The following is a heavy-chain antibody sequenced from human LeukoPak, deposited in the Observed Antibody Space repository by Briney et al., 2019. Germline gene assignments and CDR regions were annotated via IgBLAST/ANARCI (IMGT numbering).Heavy chain of an antibody. Sequence: GGSLKLSCAASGFTLSDSAMHWVRQASGKGLEWVGRIRSKTNSFATEYAASVKGRFTISRDDSRNTVYLQLNSLKTEDTATYFCARHKDPDYGDRKLFDYWGLGTLVTVSS. CDR3: ARHKDPDYGDRKLFDY. V-gene: IGHV3-73*01. CDR1: GFTLSDSA. CDR2: IRSKTNSFAT. J-gene: IGHJ4*02. D-gene: IGHD4/OR15-4a*01.